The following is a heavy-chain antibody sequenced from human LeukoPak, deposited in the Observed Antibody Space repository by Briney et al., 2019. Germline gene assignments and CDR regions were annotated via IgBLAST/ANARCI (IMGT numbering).Heavy chain of an antibody. J-gene: IGHJ6*02. CDR3: KKRREDVLDD. CDR1: RFTFSHIY. CDR2: ISDSNGYT. Sequence: GGTLRLSCAPSRFTFSHIYMSWICKARGKSLKWFSYISDSNGYTNYAVSAKGLFTISKDNSKSSLYLQMNSPRAEYTAVYFFKKRREDVLDDWGQGTMVTVSS. V-gene: IGHV3-11*03.